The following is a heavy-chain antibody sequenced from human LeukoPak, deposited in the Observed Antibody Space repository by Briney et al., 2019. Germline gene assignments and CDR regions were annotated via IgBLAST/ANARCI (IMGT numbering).Heavy chain of an antibody. D-gene: IGHD3-3*01. CDR3: ARDFDFWSGYYYYMDV. CDR1: GFTFSTYG. CDR2: ISSSSDSI. V-gene: IGHV3-48*04. Sequence: GGSLRLSCAASGFTFSTYGMTWVRQAPGKGLEWISYISSSSDSIKYADSVKGRFIISRDNAKNSLYLQMNSLRAEDTAVYYCARDFDFWSGYYYYMDVWGKGTTVTVSS. J-gene: IGHJ6*03.